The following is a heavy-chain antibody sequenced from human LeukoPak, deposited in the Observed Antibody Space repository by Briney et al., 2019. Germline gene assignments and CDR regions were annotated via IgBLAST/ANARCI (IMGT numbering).Heavy chain of an antibody. CDR3: ARRSAARLNWFDP. V-gene: IGHV5-51*01. J-gene: IGHJ5*02. CDR1: GYKFTSYW. Sequence: GESLKISCKGSGYKFTSYWIGWVRQMPGKGLEWMGIIYPGDSDTRYSPSFQGQVTISADKSISTAYLQWSSLRASDTAMYYCARRSAARLNWFDPWGQGTLVTVSS. D-gene: IGHD6-6*01. CDR2: IYPGDSDT.